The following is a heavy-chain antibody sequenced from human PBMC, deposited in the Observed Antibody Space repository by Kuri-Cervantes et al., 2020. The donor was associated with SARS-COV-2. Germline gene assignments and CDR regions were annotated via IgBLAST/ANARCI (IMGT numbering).Heavy chain of an antibody. Sequence: GESLKISCAASGFTVSSNYMNWVRQAPGKGLEWVSSISSSSSYIYYADSVKGRFAISRDNAKNSLYLQMNSLRAEDTAVYYCARGGSTDYDFWSGYYRGWNWFDPWGQGTLVTVSS. CDR2: ISSSSSYI. V-gene: IGHV3-21*01. J-gene: IGHJ5*02. CDR1: GFTVSSNY. CDR3: ARGGSTDYDFWSGYYRGWNWFDP. D-gene: IGHD3-3*01.